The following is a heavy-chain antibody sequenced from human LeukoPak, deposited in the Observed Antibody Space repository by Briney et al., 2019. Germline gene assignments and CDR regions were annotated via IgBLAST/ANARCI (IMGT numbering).Heavy chain of an antibody. J-gene: IGHJ5*02. D-gene: IGHD2-21*01. Sequence: ASVKVSCKISGFGLSVLSIHWMRQAPGKGLEWVGGIRPETGEPIFAQKFQGRVTMTEDTSTDTAYMELSSPRSEDTAVYYCATEVGGGDPNRFDPWGQGTLVTVSS. CDR3: ATEVGGGDPNRFDP. V-gene: IGHV1-24*01. CDR1: GFGLSVLS. CDR2: IRPETGEP.